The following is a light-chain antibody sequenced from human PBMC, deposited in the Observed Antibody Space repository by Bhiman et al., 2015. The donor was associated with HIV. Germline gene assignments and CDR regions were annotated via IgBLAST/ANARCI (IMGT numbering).Light chain of an antibody. CDR2: DVS. CDR1: SSDVGGYNY. V-gene: IGLV2-14*03. CDR3: SSYTSSSTYV. Sequence: QSALTQPASVSGSPGQSITISCTGTSSDVGGYNYVSWCQQHPGKAPKLMIYDVSNRPSGVSNRFSGSKSGNTASLTISGLQTEDEADYYYSSYTSSSTYVFGSGTKVTVL. J-gene: IGLJ1*01.